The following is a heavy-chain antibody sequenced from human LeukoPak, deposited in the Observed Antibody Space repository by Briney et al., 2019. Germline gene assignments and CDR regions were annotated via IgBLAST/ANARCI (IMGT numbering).Heavy chain of an antibody. Sequence: GGSLRLSCAASGFTFSSYSMNWVRQAPGKGLEWVSSISSSSSYIYYADSVKGRFTISRDNAKNSLYLQMNSLRAEDTAVYYCARGPGDSSRYYYYMDVWGKGTTVPVSS. CDR3: ARGPGDSSRYYYYMDV. CDR2: ISSSSSYI. D-gene: IGHD6-13*01. V-gene: IGHV3-21*01. CDR1: GFTFSSYS. J-gene: IGHJ6*03.